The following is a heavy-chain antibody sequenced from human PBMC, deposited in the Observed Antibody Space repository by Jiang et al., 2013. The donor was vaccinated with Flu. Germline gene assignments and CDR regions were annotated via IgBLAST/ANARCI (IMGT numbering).Heavy chain of an antibody. Sequence: QLVESGGGLVKPGGSLRLSCAASGFTFSSYSMNWVRQAPGKGLEWVSSISSSSSHIKYADSVKGRFTISRDNAKNSLYLQMNSLRAEDTAVYYCASEVIIAPAGGDYWGQGTLVTVSS. CDR2: ISSSSSHI. CDR3: ASEVIIAPAGGDY. V-gene: IGHV3-21*01. CDR1: GFTFSSYS. J-gene: IGHJ4*02. D-gene: IGHD6-13*01.